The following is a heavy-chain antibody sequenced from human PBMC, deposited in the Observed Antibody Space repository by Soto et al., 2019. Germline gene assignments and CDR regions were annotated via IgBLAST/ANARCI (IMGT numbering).Heavy chain of an antibody. D-gene: IGHD3-10*01. CDR2: IYSTGTT. CDR3: AKDGRGSGSHYNSFGY. CDR1: GFTVGNNY. V-gene: IGHV3-53*01. J-gene: IGHJ4*02. Sequence: EVQLVESGGGLIQPGGSLKLSCAASGFTVGNNYMSWVRQAPGKGLEWVSLIYSTGTTKYADSVKGRFTVSRDNAKKTLYLQMNGLRAEDTAVYYCAKDGRGSGSHYNSFGYWGQGTLVTVSS.